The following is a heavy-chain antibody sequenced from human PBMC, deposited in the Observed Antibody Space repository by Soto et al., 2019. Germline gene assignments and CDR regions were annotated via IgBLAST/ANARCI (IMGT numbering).Heavy chain of an antibody. V-gene: IGHV1-69*01. CDR1: GGTFSSYA. CDR3: AREGARLPPAGGNWFDP. J-gene: IGHJ5*02. CDR2: IIPIFGTA. Sequence: QVQLVQSGAEVKKPGSSVKVSCKASGGTFSSYAISWVRQAPGQGLEWMGGIIPIFGTANYAQKFQGRDTITADESTSTAYMELSSLRSEDKAVYYCAREGARLPPAGGNWFDPWGQGTLVTVSS. D-gene: IGHD5-18*01.